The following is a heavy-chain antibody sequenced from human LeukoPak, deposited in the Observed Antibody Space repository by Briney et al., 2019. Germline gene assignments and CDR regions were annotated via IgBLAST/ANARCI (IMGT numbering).Heavy chain of an antibody. J-gene: IGHJ4*02. CDR2: IYYSGST. CDR3: ARGPYYYDSSGYSSLDY. Sequence: PSQTLSLTCTVSGGSISSGDYYWSWIRQPPGKGLEWIGYIYYSGSTYYNPSLKSRVTISVDTSKNQFSLKLSSVTAADTAVYYSARGPYYYDSSGYSSLDYWGQGTLVTVSS. V-gene: IGHV4-30-4*01. CDR1: GGSISSGDYY. D-gene: IGHD3-22*01.